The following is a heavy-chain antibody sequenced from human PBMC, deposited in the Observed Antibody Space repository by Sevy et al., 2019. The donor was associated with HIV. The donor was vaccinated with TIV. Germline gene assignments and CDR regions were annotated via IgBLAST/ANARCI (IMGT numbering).Heavy chain of an antibody. CDR3: TREGCTKPHDY. Sequence: GGSLRLSCVASGFTFSKYSMSWVRQPPGKGLEWVSTLSFGCGEINYADSVKGRFTISRDNSKSSVYLQMNNLRPEDTAVYYCTREGCTKPHDYWGQGTLVTVSS. J-gene: IGHJ4*02. D-gene: IGHD2-8*01. V-gene: IGHV3-23*01. CDR1: GFTFSKYS. CDR2: LSFGCGEI.